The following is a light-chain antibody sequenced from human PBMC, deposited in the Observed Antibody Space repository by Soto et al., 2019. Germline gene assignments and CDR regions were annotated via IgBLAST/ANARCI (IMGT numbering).Light chain of an antibody. CDR2: GAS. V-gene: IGKV3D-15*01. CDR1: QSISNS. J-gene: IGKJ5*01. CDR3: QQYNNWPPIT. Sequence: EIVLTQSPATLSLSPGERATLSCRASQSISNSLAWYQQKPGQAPSLLIYGASTRATGIPARFSGSGSGTEFTLTISSLQSEDFAVYYCQQYNNWPPITFGQGTRLEI.